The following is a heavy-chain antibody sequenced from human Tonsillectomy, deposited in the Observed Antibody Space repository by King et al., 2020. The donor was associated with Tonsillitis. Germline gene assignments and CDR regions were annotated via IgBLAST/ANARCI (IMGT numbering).Heavy chain of an antibody. D-gene: IGHD2-8*01. CDR2: ISSSSSYT. Sequence: VQLVESGGGLVKPGGSLRLSCAASGFTFSDYYMSWIRQAPGKGLEWVSYISSSSSYTNYADSVKGRFTISRDNAKNSLYLQMNSLRAEDTAVYYCARAQHTYCTNGVCYPYYFDYWGQGTLVTVSS. V-gene: IGHV3-11*05. CDR3: ARAQHTYCTNGVCYPYYFDY. J-gene: IGHJ4*02. CDR1: GFTFSDYY.